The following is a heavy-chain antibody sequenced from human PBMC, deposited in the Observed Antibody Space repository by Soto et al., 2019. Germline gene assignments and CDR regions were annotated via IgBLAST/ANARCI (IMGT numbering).Heavy chain of an antibody. CDR2: IRSDGGRT. J-gene: IGHJ4*02. D-gene: IGHD2-15*01. V-gene: IGHV3-23*01. CDR1: GLTFSNYA. CDR3: AKDGGYGGGTLDS. Sequence: EVQLLESGGGLVQPGGSLRLSCTASGLTFSNYAMTWVRQAPGKGLEWVSSIRSDGGRTYYADSVKGRFTISRENSKNTLYLQMNSLRAEDTAVYYCAKDGGYGGGTLDSWGQGTLLTVSS.